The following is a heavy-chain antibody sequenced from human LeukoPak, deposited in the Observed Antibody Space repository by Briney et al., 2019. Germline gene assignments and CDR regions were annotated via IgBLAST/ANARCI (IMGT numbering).Heavy chain of an antibody. CDR2: ISGSGGST. J-gene: IGHJ4*02. V-gene: IGHV3-23*01. Sequence: GGSLRLSCAASGFTFSSYAMSWVRQAPGKGLEWVSAISGSGGSTYYADSVKGRFTISRDNSKNTLYLQMNSLRAEDTAVYYCAKGGQYSSSWYPDYWGQGTLVTVSS. CDR3: AKGGQYSSSWYPDY. CDR1: GFTFSSYA. D-gene: IGHD6-13*01.